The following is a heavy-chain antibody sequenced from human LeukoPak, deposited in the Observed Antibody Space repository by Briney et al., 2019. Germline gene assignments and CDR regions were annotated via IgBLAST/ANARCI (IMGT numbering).Heavy chain of an antibody. V-gene: IGHV3-21*01. CDR3: ARIVPAAMFFNDAFDI. CDR2: ISSSSSYI. Sequence: PGGSLRLSCAASGFTFSSYSMNWVRQAPGKGLEWVSSISSSSSYIYYADSVKGRFTISRDNAKNSLYLQMNSLRAEDTAVYYCARIVPAAMFFNDAFDIWGQGTMVTVSS. J-gene: IGHJ3*02. CDR1: GFTFSSYS. D-gene: IGHD2-2*01.